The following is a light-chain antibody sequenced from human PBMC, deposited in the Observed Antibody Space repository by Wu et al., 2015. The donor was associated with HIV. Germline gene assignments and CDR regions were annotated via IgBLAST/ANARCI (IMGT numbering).Light chain of an antibody. CDR3: QQYNSYSAWT. V-gene: IGKV1-5*03. CDR2: WAS. CDR1: ESLSSR. Sequence: DIQMTQSPSTLSASVGERVTITCRASESLSSRLAWYQQKPGKAPQLLIYWASSLETGAPSRFIGSGSGTEFTLTITSLQPDDFATYYCQQYNSYSAWTFGLGTKVDIK. J-gene: IGKJ1*01.